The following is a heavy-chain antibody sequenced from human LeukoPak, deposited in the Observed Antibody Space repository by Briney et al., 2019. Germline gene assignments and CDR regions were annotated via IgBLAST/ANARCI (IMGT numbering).Heavy chain of an antibody. Sequence: GESLKISCKGSGYSFTNYWIGWVRQLPGKGLEWMGIIYPDDSDTRPSPTFQGQVTISADKSISTAYLQWSSLGASDTAMYYCARLRGATMPNPFDYWGQGTLVTVSS. CDR3: ARLRGATMPNPFDY. V-gene: IGHV5-51*01. CDR1: GYSFTNYW. D-gene: IGHD1-26*01. J-gene: IGHJ4*02. CDR2: IYPDDSDT.